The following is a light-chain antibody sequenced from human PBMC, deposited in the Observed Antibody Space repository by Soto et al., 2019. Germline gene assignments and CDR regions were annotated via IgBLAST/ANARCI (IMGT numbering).Light chain of an antibody. CDR2: EVT. V-gene: IGLV2-8*01. Sequence: QSALTQPPSASGSPGQSVTISCTGTSSDVGGYDYVSWYQHHPGKAPKLMIYEVTKRPSGVPDRFSGSKSGNTASLTVSGLQSEYEADYYCTSYAGSNNYVFGTGTKVTVL. CDR3: TSYAGSNNYV. J-gene: IGLJ1*01. CDR1: SSDVGGYDY.